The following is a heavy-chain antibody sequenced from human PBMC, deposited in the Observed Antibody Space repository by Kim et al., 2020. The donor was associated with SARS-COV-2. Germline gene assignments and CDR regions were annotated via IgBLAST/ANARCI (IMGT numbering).Heavy chain of an antibody. CDR3: ARGILSFSGNDWLPIFAY. Sequence: SETLSLTCTLSGVSIGSYYWSWIRQSPGKGLELIGYVFYSGSAKYNPSFESRVTISVDTSKDQFSLNLKSVTAADTAMYYCARGILSFSGNDWLPIFAYWGHGPLVTVPS. CDR1: GVSIGSYY. J-gene: IGHJ4*01. CDR2: VFYSGSA. V-gene: IGHV4-59*13. D-gene: IGHD1-1*01.